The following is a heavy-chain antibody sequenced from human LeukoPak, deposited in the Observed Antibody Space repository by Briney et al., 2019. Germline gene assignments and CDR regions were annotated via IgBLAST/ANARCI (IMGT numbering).Heavy chain of an antibody. D-gene: IGHD6-19*01. CDR3: ARGIVSGWYGLYADDY. Sequence: ASVKVSCKASGYTFINYIIHWVRQAPGQRLEWMGWINADNGNTEYSQKFQGRVTITRDTSASKAYMELSSLRSEDTAVYYCARGIVSGWYGLYADDYWGQGTLVTVSS. J-gene: IGHJ4*02. CDR1: GYTFINYI. CDR2: INADNGNT. V-gene: IGHV1-3*01.